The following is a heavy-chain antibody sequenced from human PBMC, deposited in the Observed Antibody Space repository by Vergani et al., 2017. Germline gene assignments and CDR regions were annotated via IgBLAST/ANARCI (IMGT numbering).Heavy chain of an antibody. J-gene: IGHJ4*02. CDR3: ARHTTYTDS. D-gene: IGHD1-1*01. CDR1: EYSFGNYW. V-gene: IGHV5-51*01. CDR2: IYPADSDT. Sequence: EVELVQSGPEMRKPGESLKISCKGSEYSFGNYWIGWVRQMPGKGLEWMGIIYPADSDTRYSPSFQGQVTISADKSISTAFLQWDSLKASETALYYCARHTTYTDSWGQGTQVTVSS.